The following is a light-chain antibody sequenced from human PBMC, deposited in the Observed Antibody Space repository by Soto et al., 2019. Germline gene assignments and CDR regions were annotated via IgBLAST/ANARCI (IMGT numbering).Light chain of an antibody. CDR1: QSVTNNF. V-gene: IGKV3-20*01. J-gene: IGKJ3*01. CDR3: QQYGTPLFT. CDR2: GAS. Sequence: IVLTQSPGTLSESPGERGTLSCGASQSVTNNFLAWYQQKPGQAPRLLIYGASSRATGVPDRFSGSGSGTDFTLTISRLEPGDFAIYYCQQYGTPLFTFGPGTKVDIK.